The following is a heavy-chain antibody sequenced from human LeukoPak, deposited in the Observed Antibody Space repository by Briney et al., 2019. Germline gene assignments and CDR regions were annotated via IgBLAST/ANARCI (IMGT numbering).Heavy chain of an antibody. CDR1: GFTFSTHA. Sequence: PGGSLRLSCVASGFTFSTHAMSWVRLAPGKGLEWVSAIGGSDGSTYYADSVKGRFTISRDNSKNTLYLQMNSLRAEDTAVYYCARGLKSGSDAFDIWGQGTMVTVSS. CDR2: IGGSDGST. J-gene: IGHJ3*02. D-gene: IGHD3-3*01. V-gene: IGHV3-23*01. CDR3: ARGLKSGSDAFDI.